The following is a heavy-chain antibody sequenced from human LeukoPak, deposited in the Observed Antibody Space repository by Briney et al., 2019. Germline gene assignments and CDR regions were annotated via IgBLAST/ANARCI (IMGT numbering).Heavy chain of an antibody. V-gene: IGHV3-33*01. CDR2: IWYDGSNK. CDR1: GFTFSSYG. Sequence: GGSLRLSCAASGFTFSSYGMHWVRQAPGKGMGWVAVIWYDGSNKYYADSAKGRFTISRDNSKNTLYLQMNSLRAEDTAVYYCARDRLRYCSSTSCPLGSYWGQGTLVTVSS. CDR3: ARDRLRYCSSTSCPLGSY. D-gene: IGHD2-2*01. J-gene: IGHJ4*02.